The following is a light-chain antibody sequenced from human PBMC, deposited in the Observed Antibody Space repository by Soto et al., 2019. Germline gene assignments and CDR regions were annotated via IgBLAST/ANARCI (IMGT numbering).Light chain of an antibody. J-gene: IGKJ1*01. Sequence: EIVLTQSPATLSLSRGERATLSCRASQSIGDYLAWYQQRPGQAPRLLIYDASSRATGIPDRFSGSGSGTDFTLTISNLQPEDFAVYYCQHRNNLRTFGQGTKVEIK. CDR3: QHRNNLRT. CDR2: DAS. CDR1: QSIGDY. V-gene: IGKV3-11*01.